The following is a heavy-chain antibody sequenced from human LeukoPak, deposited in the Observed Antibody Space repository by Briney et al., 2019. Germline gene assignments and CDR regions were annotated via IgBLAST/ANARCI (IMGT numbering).Heavy chain of an antibody. CDR1: GYTFTGYY. J-gene: IGHJ4*02. Sequence: ASVKVSCKASGYTFTGYYMHWERQAPGQGLEWMGWINPNSGGTNYAQKFQGRVTMTRDTSISTAYMELSRLRSDDTAVYYCARVLRGNGRCDYWGQGTLVTVSS. V-gene: IGHV1-2*02. D-gene: IGHD3-10*01. CDR2: INPNSGGT. CDR3: ARVLRGNGRCDY.